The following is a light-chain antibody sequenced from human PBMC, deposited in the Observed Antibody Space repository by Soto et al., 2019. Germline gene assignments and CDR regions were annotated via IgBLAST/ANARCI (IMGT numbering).Light chain of an antibody. CDR2: DVS. CDR3: CSYAGSYIYV. CDR1: SSDVGAYKY. J-gene: IGLJ1*01. V-gene: IGLV2-11*01. Sequence: SVLTQPRSVSGSPGQSVSISCTGTSSDVGAYKYISWYQQRPGTAPKLMIYDVSKRPSGVPDRFSGSKSGNTASLTISGLQAEDGADYYCCSYAGSYIYVFGTGTKVTVL.